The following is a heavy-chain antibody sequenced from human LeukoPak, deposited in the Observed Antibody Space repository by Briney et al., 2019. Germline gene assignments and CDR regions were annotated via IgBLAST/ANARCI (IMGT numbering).Heavy chain of an antibody. V-gene: IGHV4-34*01. CDR1: GGSFSGYY. D-gene: IGHD4-17*01. CDR2: INHSGST. Sequence: SETLSLTCAVYGGSFSGYYWSWIRQPPGKGLEWIGEINHSGSTNYNPSLKSRVTISVDTSKNQFSLKLSSVTAADTAVYYCARGRRPLTTVTHAYHFDYWGQGTLVTVSS. J-gene: IGHJ4*02. CDR3: ARGRRPLTTVTHAYHFDY.